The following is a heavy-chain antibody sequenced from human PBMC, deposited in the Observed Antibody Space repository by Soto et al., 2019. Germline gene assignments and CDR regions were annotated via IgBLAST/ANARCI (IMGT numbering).Heavy chain of an antibody. V-gene: IGHV4-30-2*01. CDR2: IYHGGYT. CDR1: GGSISSGGYS. J-gene: IGHJ6*02. CDR3: ARAHYGDYGYGMDV. Sequence: QLQLQESGSGLVKPSQTLSLTCAVSGGSISSGGYSWSWIRQPPGKGLEWIGYIYHGGYTYYNPSLKSRVTISVDRSKNQSSMKLSSVTAADTAVYYCARAHYGDYGYGMDVWGQGTTVTVSS. D-gene: IGHD4-17*01.